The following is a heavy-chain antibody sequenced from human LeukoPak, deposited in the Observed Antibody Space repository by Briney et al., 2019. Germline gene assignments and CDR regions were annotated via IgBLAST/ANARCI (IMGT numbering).Heavy chain of an antibody. V-gene: IGHV1-18*01. Sequence: ASVKVSCKASGYTFTSYGISWVRQAPGQGLEWMGWISAYNGNTNYAQKFQGRVTMTTDTSTSTAYMELRSLRSDDTAVYFCARSPHIWFAERGWFDPWGQGTLVTVSS. CDR2: ISAYNGNT. J-gene: IGHJ5*02. D-gene: IGHD3-10*01. CDR1: GYTFTSYG. CDR3: ARSPHIWFAERGWFDP.